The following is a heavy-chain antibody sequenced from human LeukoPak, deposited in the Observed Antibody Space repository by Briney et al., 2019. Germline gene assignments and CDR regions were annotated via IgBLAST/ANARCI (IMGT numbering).Heavy chain of an antibody. D-gene: IGHD3-9*01. CDR3: ARSLHYNILTGGMDV. CDR1: GGSFSGYY. Sequence: SETLSLTCAVFGGSFSGYYWSWIRQSPEKGLEWIGEMSHTGATNYNPSLKSRVTVSVDTSKKQFSLNLRSVTAADTAVYYCARSLHYNILTGGMDVWGQGTTVIVSS. CDR2: MSHTGAT. V-gene: IGHV4-34*01. J-gene: IGHJ6*02.